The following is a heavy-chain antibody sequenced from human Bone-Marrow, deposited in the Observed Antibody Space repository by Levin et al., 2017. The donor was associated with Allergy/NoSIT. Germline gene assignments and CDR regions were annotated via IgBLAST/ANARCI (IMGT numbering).Heavy chain of an antibody. CDR3: ARVPYYNTQGYADF. J-gene: IGHJ4*02. CDR1: GYIFTTYY. V-gene: IGHV1-46*01. CDR2: VNPGGGTT. D-gene: IGHD3-10*01. Sequence: GESLKISCKTSGYIFTTYYMHWVRQAPGQGLEWMGMVNPGGGTTKFAQKFQGRVTVTTDTSTSTVHMDLSSLKSEDTAIYYCARVPYYNTQGYADFWGQGTLVTVSS.